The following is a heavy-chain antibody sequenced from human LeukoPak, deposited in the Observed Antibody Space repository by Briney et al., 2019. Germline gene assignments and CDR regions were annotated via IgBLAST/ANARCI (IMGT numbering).Heavy chain of an antibody. J-gene: IGHJ4*02. V-gene: IGHV4-31*03. CDR2: IYYSGST. D-gene: IGHD1-20*01. CDR1: GGSISSGGYY. CDR3: AREGAYNWNDSMDY. Sequence: SETLSLTCTVSGGSISSGGYYWSWIRQHPRKGLEWIGYIYYSGSTYYNPSLKSRVTISVDTSKNQFSLKLSSVTAADTAVYYCAREGAYNWNDSMDYWGQGTLVTVSS.